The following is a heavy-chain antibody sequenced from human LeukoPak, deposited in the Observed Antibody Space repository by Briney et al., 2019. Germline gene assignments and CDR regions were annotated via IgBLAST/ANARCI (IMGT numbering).Heavy chain of an antibody. CDR1: VGSISSYY. D-gene: IGHD2-15*01. CDR3: ARGDIALDY. J-gene: IGHJ4*02. CDR2: IYYSGST. Sequence: SETLSLTCTVSVGSISSYYWSWIRQPPGKGPEWIGYIYYSGSTNYNPSLKSRVTISIDTSKNQFSLKLSSVTAADTAVYYCARGDIALDYWGQGTLVTVSS. V-gene: IGHV4-59*01.